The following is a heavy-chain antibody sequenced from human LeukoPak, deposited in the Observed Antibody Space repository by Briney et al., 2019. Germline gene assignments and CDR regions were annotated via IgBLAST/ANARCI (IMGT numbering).Heavy chain of an antibody. Sequence: GGSLRLSCGVSGFMFRNYAMTWVRQGPGKGLERVAGISGSGDTTNYEESVRGRFTISRDNAQNMLYLEMNSLRGDDTAVYYCGKDRSFWNGADPDFWGQGTLVTVSS. V-gene: IGHV3-23*01. CDR1: GFMFRNYA. D-gene: IGHD3-3*01. CDR3: GKDRSFWNGADPDF. J-gene: IGHJ4*02. CDR2: ISGSGDTT.